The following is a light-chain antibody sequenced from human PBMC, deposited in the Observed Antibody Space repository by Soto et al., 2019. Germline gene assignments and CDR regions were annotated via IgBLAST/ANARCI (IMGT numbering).Light chain of an antibody. CDR2: WAS. Sequence: DIVMAQSPDSLAVSLGERATINFKSSHTFLYSSNNKNYLGWYQQKAGQPPKLLIYWASTRESGVPSRFSGSGSGTDFTLTISRLEPEDFAVYYCQQYVSIPLTFGGGTKVDI. J-gene: IGKJ4*01. V-gene: IGKV4-1*01. CDR1: HTFLYSSNNKNY. CDR3: QQYVSIPLT.